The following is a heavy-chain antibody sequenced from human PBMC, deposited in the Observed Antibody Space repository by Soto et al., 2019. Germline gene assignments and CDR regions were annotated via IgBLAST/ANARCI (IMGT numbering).Heavy chain of an antibody. D-gene: IGHD3-22*01. Sequence: PSETLSLTCTVSGGSISSGGYYWSWIRQHPGKGLEWIGYIYYSGSTYYNPSLKSRVTISVDTSKNQFSLKLSSVTAADTAVYYCARVHGKAEGGYRSDDTTFDYWGQGTLVTVSS. CDR3: ARVHGKAEGGYRSDDTTFDY. CDR2: IYYSGST. V-gene: IGHV4-31*03. CDR1: GGSISSGGYY. J-gene: IGHJ4*02.